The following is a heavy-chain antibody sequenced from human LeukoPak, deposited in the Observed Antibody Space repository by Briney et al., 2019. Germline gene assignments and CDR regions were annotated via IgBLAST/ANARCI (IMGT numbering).Heavy chain of an antibody. V-gene: IGHV1-69*06. Sequence: SVKVSCKASGGSFSTSGFSWVRQAPGQGLEWMGGVIPIYGTPSYAQKFQGRVTITADKSTSTAYMELSSLRSEDTAVYYCARSYSSSWKGGNWFDPWGQETLVTVSS. J-gene: IGHJ5*02. D-gene: IGHD6-13*01. CDR1: GGSFSTSG. CDR2: VIPIYGTP. CDR3: ARSYSSSWKGGNWFDP.